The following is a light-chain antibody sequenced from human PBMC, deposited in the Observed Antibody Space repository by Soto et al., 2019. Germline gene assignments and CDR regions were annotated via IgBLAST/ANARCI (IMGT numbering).Light chain of an antibody. CDR3: HHYGGTTYI. CDR1: PSISYNS. CDR2: ETS. Sequence: VVLTQSPATLSLSPGERVTLSCRASPSISYNSLAWFQQKPGQAPRXXIYETSKREAGIQDRFSGSGAGTECTRTIRRLEPGDFAVDYCHHYGGTTYIFGQGTQVDIK. J-gene: IGKJ2*01. V-gene: IGKV3-20*01.